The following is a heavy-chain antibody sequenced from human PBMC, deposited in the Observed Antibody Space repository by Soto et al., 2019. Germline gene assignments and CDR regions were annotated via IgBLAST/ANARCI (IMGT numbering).Heavy chain of an antibody. D-gene: IGHD1-1*01. CDR1: GGTFSSYA. CDR2: IIPIFGTA. J-gene: IGHJ5*02. CDR3: ARHNSQWPNWFDP. V-gene: IGHV1-69*13. Sequence: ASVKVSCKASGGTFSSYAISWVRQAPGQGLEWMGGIIPIFGTANYAQKFQGRVTITADESTSTAYMELSSLRSEDTAVYYCARHNSQWPNWFDPWGQGTPVTVSS.